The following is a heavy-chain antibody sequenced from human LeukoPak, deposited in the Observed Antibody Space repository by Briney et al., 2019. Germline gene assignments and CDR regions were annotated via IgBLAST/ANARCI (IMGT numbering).Heavy chain of an antibody. CDR1: GFTFSTYA. CDR2: ISSIGGTT. J-gene: IGHJ4*02. D-gene: IGHD2-21*01. V-gene: IGHV3-64*01. CDR3: ARVGDNKAFDY. Sequence: GSLRLSCAASGFTFSTYALHWVRQVPGKGLEYVSAISSIGGTTYYANSVKGRFTISRDNSKNTLFLQMGSLKPEDTAVYYCARVGDNKAFDYWGQGTLVTVSS.